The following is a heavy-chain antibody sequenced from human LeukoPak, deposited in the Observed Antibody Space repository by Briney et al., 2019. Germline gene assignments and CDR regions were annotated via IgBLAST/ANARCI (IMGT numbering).Heavy chain of an antibody. J-gene: IGHJ4*02. CDR1: GGSVSSGSYY. Sequence: SETLSLTCTVSGGSVSSGSYYWSWIRQPPGKGLEWIGYIYYSGSTNYNPSLKSRVTISVDTFKNQFSLKLSSVTAADTAVYYCARDRGAAAGIDYWGQGTLVTVSS. CDR3: ARDRGAAAGIDY. D-gene: IGHD6-13*01. CDR2: IYYSGST. V-gene: IGHV4-61*01.